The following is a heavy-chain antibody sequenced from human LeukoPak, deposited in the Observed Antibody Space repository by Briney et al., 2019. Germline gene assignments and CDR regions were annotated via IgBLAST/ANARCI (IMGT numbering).Heavy chain of an antibody. CDR2: ISSSGSTI. CDR1: GFTFSSYS. J-gene: IGHJ4*02. D-gene: IGHD3-22*01. Sequence: GALRLSCAASGFTFSSYSMNWVRQAPGKGLEWVSSISSSGSTIYYADSVKGRFTISRDNAKNSLYLQMNSLRAEDTAVYYCARAHDYYDSTRIDYWGQGTLVTVSS. V-gene: IGHV3-21*04. CDR3: ARAHDYYDSTRIDY.